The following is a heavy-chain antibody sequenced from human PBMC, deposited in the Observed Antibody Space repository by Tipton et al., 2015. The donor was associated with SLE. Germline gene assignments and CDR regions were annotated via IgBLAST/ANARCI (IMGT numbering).Heavy chain of an antibody. V-gene: IGHV1-8*02. CDR1: GYTFTGYY. CDR3: ARAQLYYFDY. CDR2: MNPNRGNT. D-gene: IGHD2-15*01. J-gene: IGHJ4*02. Sequence: QVQLVQSGAEVKKPGASVKVSCKASGYTFTGYYMHWVRQATGQGLEWMGWMNPNRGNTGYAQKFQGRVTMTRNTSISTAYMELSSLRSEDTAVYYCARAQLYYFDYWGQGTLVTVSS.